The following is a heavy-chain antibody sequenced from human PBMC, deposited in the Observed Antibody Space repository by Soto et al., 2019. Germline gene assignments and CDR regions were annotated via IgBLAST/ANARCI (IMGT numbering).Heavy chain of an antibody. CDR2: ISGSGGST. CDR1: GFTFSSYA. CDR3: ATSEGSGSYLTNYYFDY. D-gene: IGHD1-26*01. Sequence: QPGGSLRLSCAASGFTFSSYAMSWVRQAPGKGLEWVSAISGSGGSTYYADSVKGRFTISRDNSKNTLYLQMNSLRAEDTAVYYCATSEGSGSYLTNYYFDYWGQGTLVTVSS. V-gene: IGHV3-23*01. J-gene: IGHJ4*02.